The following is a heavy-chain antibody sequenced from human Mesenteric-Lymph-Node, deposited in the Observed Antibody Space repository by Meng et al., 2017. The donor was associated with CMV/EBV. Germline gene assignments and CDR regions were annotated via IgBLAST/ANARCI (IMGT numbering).Heavy chain of an antibody. CDR2: INPNSGGT. CDR1: GYTFTSYG. Sequence: ASVKVSCKASGYTFTSYGISWVRQAPGQGLEWMGWINPNSGGTNYAQKFQGRVTMTRDTSISTAYMELSRLRSDDTAVYYCARGYDFWSGYSYYYYYYGMDVWGQGTTVTVSS. V-gene: IGHV1-2*02. J-gene: IGHJ6*02. D-gene: IGHD3-3*01. CDR3: ARGYDFWSGYSYYYYYYGMDV.